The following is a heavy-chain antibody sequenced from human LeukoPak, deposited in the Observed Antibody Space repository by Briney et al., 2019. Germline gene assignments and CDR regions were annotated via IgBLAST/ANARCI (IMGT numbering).Heavy chain of an antibody. CDR2: ITNGGSTI. CDR3: ARSIGLTGGGVDV. V-gene: IGHV3-11*01. Sequence: PGGSLRLSCAASGFTFSDYNMNWVRQAPGKGLEWVSYITNGGSTIHHADSVKGRFTISRDNAKKTISLQMNSLRAEHTAVYYCARSIGLTGGGVDVWGQGTTVTVSS. D-gene: IGHD3-9*01. J-gene: IGHJ6*02. CDR1: GFTFSDYN.